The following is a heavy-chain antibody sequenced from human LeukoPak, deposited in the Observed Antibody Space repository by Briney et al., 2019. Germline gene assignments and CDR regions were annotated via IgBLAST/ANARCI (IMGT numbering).Heavy chain of an antibody. J-gene: IGHJ4*02. CDR1: GFTFSNYW. D-gene: IGHD6-6*01. CDR3: ARTAYSTSSLGF. Sequence: GGSLRLSCAASGFTFSNYWMHWVRQAPGKGLVWVSRINSDGSITNYADSVKGRFTVSRDNAKNTLYLQMNSLGAVDTAVYYCARTAYSTSSLGFWGQGTLVTVSS. V-gene: IGHV3-74*01. CDR2: INSDGSIT.